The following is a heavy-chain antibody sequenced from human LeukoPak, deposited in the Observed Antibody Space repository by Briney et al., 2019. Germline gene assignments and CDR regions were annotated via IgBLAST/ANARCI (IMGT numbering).Heavy chain of an antibody. V-gene: IGHV4-39*01. J-gene: IGHJ6*02. CDR2: IYYSGST. Sequence: PSETLSLTCTVSGGSISSSSYYWGWIRHPPGKGLEWIGSIYYSGSTYYNPSLKSRVTISVDTSKNQFSLKLSSVTAADTAVYYCARAIMTYYDILTGYSPDGMDVWGQGTTVTVSS. CDR1: GGSISSSSYY. D-gene: IGHD3-9*01. CDR3: ARAIMTYYDILTGYSPDGMDV.